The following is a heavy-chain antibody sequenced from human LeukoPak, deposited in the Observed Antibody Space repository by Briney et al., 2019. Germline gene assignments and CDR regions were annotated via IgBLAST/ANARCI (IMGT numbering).Heavy chain of an antibody. CDR2: IYYSGST. Sequence: PSETLSLTCTVSGGSISSYYWSWIRQPPGKGLEWIGYIYYSGSTNYNPSFKSRVTISVDTSKNQFSLKLSSVTAADTAVYYCARDGDALFDYWGQGTLVTVSS. J-gene: IGHJ4*02. CDR3: ARDGDALFDY. D-gene: IGHD4-17*01. V-gene: IGHV4-59*01. CDR1: GGSISSYY.